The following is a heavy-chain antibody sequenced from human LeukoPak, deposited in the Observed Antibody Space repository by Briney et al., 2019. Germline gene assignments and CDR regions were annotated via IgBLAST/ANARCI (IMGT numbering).Heavy chain of an antibody. V-gene: IGHV3-66*01. J-gene: IGHJ4*02. Sequence: TGGSLRLSCAASGFTVSSNYMSWVRQAPGKGLEWVSVIYSGGNTYYADSVKCRFTISRDNSKNTVSLQMNSLRDEDTAVYYCARDLRDYYDSSYFDYWGQGTLVTVSS. CDR3: ARDLRDYYDSSYFDY. D-gene: IGHD3-22*01. CDR2: IYSGGNT. CDR1: GFTVSSNY.